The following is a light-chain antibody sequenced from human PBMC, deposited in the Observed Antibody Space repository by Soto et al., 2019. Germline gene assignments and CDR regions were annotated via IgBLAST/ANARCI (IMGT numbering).Light chain of an antibody. Sequence: VIWMTQSPSLLSASTGDRVTISCRTSQGISSYLAWYQQKPGKAPELLIYAASTLQSGVPSRFSGSGSGTDFTLTISCLQSEDFATYYCQQYYSFPSWTFGQGTKVDIK. CDR2: AAS. V-gene: IGKV1D-8*01. J-gene: IGKJ1*01. CDR3: QQYYSFPSWT. CDR1: QGISSY.